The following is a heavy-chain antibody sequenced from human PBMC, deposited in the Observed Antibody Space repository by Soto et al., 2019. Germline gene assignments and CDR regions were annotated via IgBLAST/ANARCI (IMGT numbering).Heavy chain of an antibody. V-gene: IGHV4-59*01. D-gene: IGHD3-10*01. Sequence: SETLSLTCTVSGGSISSFYWSWIRQPPGKGLEWIGYIYYSGSTNYNPSLKSRVTISVDTSKNQFSLKLSSVTAADTAVYYCARRAMVRGVIDYWGQGTLVTVSS. CDR3: ARRAMVRGVIDY. J-gene: IGHJ4*02. CDR2: IYYSGST. CDR1: GGSISSFY.